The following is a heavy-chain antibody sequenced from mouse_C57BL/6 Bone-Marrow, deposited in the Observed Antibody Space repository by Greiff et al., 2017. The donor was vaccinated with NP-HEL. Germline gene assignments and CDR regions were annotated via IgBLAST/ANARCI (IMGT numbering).Heavy chain of an antibody. J-gene: IGHJ3*01. CDR3: STPSGNYPAWFAY. Sequence: VQLQQSGAELVRPGASVKLSCTASGFNIKDYYMHWVKQRPEQGLEWIGRIDPEDGGTEYAPKFQGKATMTADTSSNTAYLQLSSLTSEDTAVYYCSTPSGNYPAWFAYWGQGTLVTVSA. D-gene: IGHD2-1*01. V-gene: IGHV14-1*01. CDR1: GFNIKDYY. CDR2: IDPEDGGT.